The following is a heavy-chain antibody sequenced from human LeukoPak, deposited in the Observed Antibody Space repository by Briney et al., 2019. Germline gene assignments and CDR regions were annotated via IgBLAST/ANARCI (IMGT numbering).Heavy chain of an antibody. D-gene: IGHD1-1*01. J-gene: IGHJ4*02. Sequence: SSETLSLTCAVYGGSFSGYYWSWIRQPPGKGLEWIGEINHSGSTNYNPSLKSRVTISVDTSKNQFSLKLSSVTAADTAVYYCAGGRERDPDYWGQGTLVTVSS. CDR3: AGGRERDPDY. CDR1: GGSFSGYY. V-gene: IGHV4-34*01. CDR2: INHSGST.